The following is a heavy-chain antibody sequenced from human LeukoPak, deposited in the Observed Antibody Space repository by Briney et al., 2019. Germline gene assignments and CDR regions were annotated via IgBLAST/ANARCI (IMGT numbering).Heavy chain of an antibody. CDR1: GFTFSSYG. V-gene: IGHV3-23*01. CDR2: ISGSGGRT. D-gene: IGHD5-12*01. Sequence: GGSLRLSCAASGFTFSSYGMSWVRQAPGKGLEWVSTISGSGGRTYYADSVKGRFTISRDNSKNTLYLQMNSLRAEDTAVYYCARGPSGYHNTGGQETLVTVSS. J-gene: IGHJ4*02. CDR3: ARGPSGYHNT.